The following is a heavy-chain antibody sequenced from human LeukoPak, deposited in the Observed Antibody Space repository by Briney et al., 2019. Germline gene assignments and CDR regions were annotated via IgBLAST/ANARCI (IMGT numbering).Heavy chain of an antibody. D-gene: IGHD3-10*01. CDR2: ISYDGSNK. J-gene: IGHJ4*02. CDR3: ASGGSGSLLDY. V-gene: IGHV3-30*04. CDR1: GFTFSSYA. Sequence: GSLLLSCAASGFTFSSYAMHWVRQVPGKGLEWVAVISYDGSNKYYADSVKGRFTISRDNSKNTLYLQMNSLRAEDTAVYYCASGGSGSLLDYWGQGTLVTVSS.